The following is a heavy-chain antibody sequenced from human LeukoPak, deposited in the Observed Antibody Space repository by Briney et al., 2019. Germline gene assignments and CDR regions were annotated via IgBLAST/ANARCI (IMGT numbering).Heavy chain of an antibody. D-gene: IGHD5-12*01. J-gene: IGHJ4*02. CDR2: IYYSGSA. CDR3: ARGGYEARSYYFDY. CDR1: GDSISSYY. Sequence: SETLSLTCTVSGDSISSYYWSWIRQPPGEGLEWIAYIYYSGSANYTPSLKSRVTISVDTSKKQFSLRLSSVTAEDAAIYYCARGGYEARSYYFDYWGQGTLVTVSS. V-gene: IGHV4-59*01.